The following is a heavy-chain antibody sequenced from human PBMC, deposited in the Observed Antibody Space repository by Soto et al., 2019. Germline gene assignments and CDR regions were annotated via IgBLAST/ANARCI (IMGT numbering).Heavy chain of an antibody. CDR1: GFTFSSYG. V-gene: IGHV3-30*18. Sequence: QVQLVESGGGVVQPGRSLRLSCAASGFTFSSYGMHWVRQAPGKGLEWVAVISYDGSNKYYADSVKGRFTISRDNSKNTLYLQMNSLRAEDTAVYYCAKDWSLSCRANRNWGQGTLVTVSS. CDR3: AKDWSLSCRANRN. CDR2: ISYDGSNK. J-gene: IGHJ4*02. D-gene: IGHD2-2*01.